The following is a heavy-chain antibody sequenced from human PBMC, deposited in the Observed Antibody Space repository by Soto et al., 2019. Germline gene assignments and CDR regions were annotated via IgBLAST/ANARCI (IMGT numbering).Heavy chain of an antibody. CDR3: VSSHSLVNTAPSTLGY. Sequence: SQTLSLTCVISGDSVSNKGTAWNWIRQSPSRGLEWLGRTYYRSKWYSEYGLSVKSRISINPDTSKNQFSLHLNSVTPEDSAVYYCVSSHSLVNTAPSTLGYWGRGSVVTGSS. CDR2: TYYRSKWYS. J-gene: IGHJ4*02. D-gene: IGHD6-6*01. CDR1: GDSVSNKGTA. V-gene: IGHV6-1*01.